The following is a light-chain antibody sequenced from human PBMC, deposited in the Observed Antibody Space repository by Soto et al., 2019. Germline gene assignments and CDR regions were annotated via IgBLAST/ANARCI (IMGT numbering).Light chain of an antibody. J-gene: IGKJ5*01. CDR1: QGISSH. V-gene: IGKV1-9*01. Sequence: DIQLTQSPSFLSASEGDRFTITCRASQGISSHLAWYQQKPGKAPKLLIYGASTLQSGVPSRFSGSGSGTEFSLTITRLQPEDFATYYCQQLFDSPITFGQGTRLEIK. CDR2: GAS. CDR3: QQLFDSPIT.